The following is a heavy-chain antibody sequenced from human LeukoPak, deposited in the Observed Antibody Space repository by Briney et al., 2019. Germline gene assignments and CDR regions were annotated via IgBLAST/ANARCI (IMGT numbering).Heavy chain of an antibody. CDR2: IKKDGGDK. CDR3: ARVQGRLYGSGSYLGVDC. V-gene: IGHV3-7*02. D-gene: IGHD3-10*01. CDR1: GFTFSNYW. J-gene: IGHJ4*02. Sequence: GGSLRLSCAASGFTFSNYWMTWVRQAPGKGLEWVANIKKDGGDKYYVDSVKGRFTISRDNTKNSLYLQMNSLRAEDTAVYYCARVQGRLYGSGSYLGVDCWGQGTLVTVSS.